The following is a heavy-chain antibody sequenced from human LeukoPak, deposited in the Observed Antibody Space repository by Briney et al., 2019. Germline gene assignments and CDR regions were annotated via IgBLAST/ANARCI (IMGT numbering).Heavy chain of an antibody. CDR3: ARGRFVVGDGFDY. Sequence: GGSLRLSCAASGFTFSSYAVHWVRQAPGKGLEWVAVISYDGSNKYYADSVKGRFTISRDNSKNTLYLQMNSLRAEDTAVYYCARGRFVVGDGFDYWGQGTLVTVSS. CDR2: ISYDGSNK. D-gene: IGHD2-2*01. CDR1: GFTFSSYA. J-gene: IGHJ4*02. V-gene: IGHV3-30-3*01.